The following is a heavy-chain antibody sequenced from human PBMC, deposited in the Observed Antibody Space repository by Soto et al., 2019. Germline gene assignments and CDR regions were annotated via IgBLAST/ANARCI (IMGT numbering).Heavy chain of an antibody. V-gene: IGHV3-30*03. CDR2: ISDDGTVK. Sequence: GGSLRLSCAASRFTFSNYGMQWVRQAPGKGLEWVAVISDDGTVKYYADSVKGRFTISRDNSKNTLYLQINSLRAEDSAVYYCASGSKDAYPGSRIFDFWGRGTLVTVSS. CDR3: ASGSKDAYPGSRIFDF. J-gene: IGHJ4*02. CDR1: RFTFSNYG.